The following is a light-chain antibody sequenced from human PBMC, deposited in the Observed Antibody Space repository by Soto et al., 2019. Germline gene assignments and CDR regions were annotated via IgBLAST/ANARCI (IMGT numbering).Light chain of an antibody. CDR2: LGS. J-gene: IGKJ1*01. Sequence: DIVMTQSPLSLPVTPGEPASISCRSSQSLLHSNGYNYLDWYLQKPGQSPQLLIYLGSHRASGVPDRFSGSESGTDFTLKISRVEAEDVGVYYCMQSLHTRTFGLGTRVEIK. CDR3: MQSLHTRT. CDR1: QSLLHSNGYNY. V-gene: IGKV2-28*01.